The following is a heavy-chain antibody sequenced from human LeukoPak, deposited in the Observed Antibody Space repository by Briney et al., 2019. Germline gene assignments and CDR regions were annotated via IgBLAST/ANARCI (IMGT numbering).Heavy chain of an antibody. V-gene: IGHV3-30*03. Sequence: PGGSLRLSCAASGFTFSSYGMHWVRQAPGKGLEWVAVISYDGSNKYYADSVKGRFTISRDNSKNTLYLQMNSLRAEDTAVYYCARDGDGYNLDYWGQGTLVTVSS. J-gene: IGHJ4*02. CDR3: ARDGDGYNLDY. CDR2: ISYDGSNK. D-gene: IGHD5-24*01. CDR1: GFTFSSYG.